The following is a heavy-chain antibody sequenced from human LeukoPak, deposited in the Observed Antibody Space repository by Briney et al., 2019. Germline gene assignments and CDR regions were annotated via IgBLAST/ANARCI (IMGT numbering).Heavy chain of an antibody. V-gene: IGHV3-23*01. Sequence: GGSLRLSCAASGFTFSSYAMSWVRQAPGKGLEWVSAISGSGGSTYYADSVKGRFTISRDNSKNTLYLQMNSLRAEDTALYYCAKDLYGSGSYPLYYFDYWGQGTLVTVSS. CDR3: AKDLYGSGSYPLYYFDY. CDR2: ISGSGGST. D-gene: IGHD3-10*01. J-gene: IGHJ4*02. CDR1: GFTFSSYA.